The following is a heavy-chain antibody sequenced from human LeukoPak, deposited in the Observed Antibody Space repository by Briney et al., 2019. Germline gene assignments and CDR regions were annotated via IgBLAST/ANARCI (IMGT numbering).Heavy chain of an antibody. CDR2: INHSGST. CDR3: ARDPGYYGSGTRGAFDI. Sequence: SETLSLTCAVYGGSFSGYYWSWIRQPPGKGLEWIGEINHSGSTNYNPSLKSRVTISLDTSKNQFSLKLSSVTAADTAVYYCARDPGYYGSGTRGAFDIWGQGTMVTVSS. CDR1: GGSFSGYY. D-gene: IGHD3-10*01. V-gene: IGHV4-34*01. J-gene: IGHJ3*02.